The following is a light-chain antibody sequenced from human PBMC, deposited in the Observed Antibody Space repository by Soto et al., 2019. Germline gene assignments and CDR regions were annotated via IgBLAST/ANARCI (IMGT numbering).Light chain of an antibody. CDR2: EVS. V-gene: IGLV2-14*01. Sequence: QSALSQPASVSGSPGQSIAVSCTGTSSDIGAYNYVSWFQQYPGKAPNLMIYEVSKRPSGVSSRFSGSRSGNTASLTISGLQAEDDADYYCASFTTSSLWVFGGGTKLTVL. CDR1: SSDIGAYNY. CDR3: ASFTTSSLWV. J-gene: IGLJ3*02.